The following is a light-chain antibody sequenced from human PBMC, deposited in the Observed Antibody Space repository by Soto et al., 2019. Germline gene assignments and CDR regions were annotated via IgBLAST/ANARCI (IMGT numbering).Light chain of an antibody. V-gene: IGKV3-20*01. CDR2: GAS. Sequence: IVMSQSPATVSVSPRERATLSCRASQTVSISLAWYQQKPGQAPRLLIYGASSRATGIPDRFSGSGSGTDFTLTISRLEPEDFAVYYCQQYGSSPPFGQGTKVDIK. CDR3: QQYGSSPP. J-gene: IGKJ1*01. CDR1: QTVSIS.